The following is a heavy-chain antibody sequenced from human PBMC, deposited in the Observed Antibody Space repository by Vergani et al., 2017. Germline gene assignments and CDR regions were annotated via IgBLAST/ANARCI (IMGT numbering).Heavy chain of an antibody. CDR3: ASAEYSGSYPHFDY. CDR2: TYYRSKWYN. CDR1: GDSVSSNSAA. D-gene: IGHD1-26*01. Sequence: QVQLQQSGPGLVKPSQTLSLTCAISGDSVSSNSAAWNWIRQSTSRGLEWLGRTYYRSKWYNDYAVSVTSRITINPDTSKNQFSMQLNSVTPEDTAVYYCASAEYSGSYPHFDYWGQGTLVTVSS. J-gene: IGHJ4*02. V-gene: IGHV6-1*01.